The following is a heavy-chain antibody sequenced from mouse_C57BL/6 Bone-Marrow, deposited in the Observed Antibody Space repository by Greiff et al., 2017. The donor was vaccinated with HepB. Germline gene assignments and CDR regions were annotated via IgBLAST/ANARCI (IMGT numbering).Heavy chain of an antibody. D-gene: IGHD2-12*01. CDR3: ARASRYDGAMDY. V-gene: IGHV1-69*01. J-gene: IGHJ4*01. CDR2: IDPSDSYT. Sequence: VQLQQPGAELVMPGASVKLSCKASGYTFTSYWMHWVKQRPGQGLEWIGEIDPSDSYTNYNQKFKGKSTFTVDKSSSTAYMQLSSLTSEDSAVYYCARASRYDGAMDYWGQGTSVTVSS. CDR1: GYTFTSYW.